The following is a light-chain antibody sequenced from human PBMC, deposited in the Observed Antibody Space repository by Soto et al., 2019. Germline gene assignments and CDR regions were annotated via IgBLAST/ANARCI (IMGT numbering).Light chain of an antibody. CDR3: QQYGDSPPT. Sequence: EIVITQSPATLSVSPGERATLSCRASQNVGNNLVWYQQKPGQAPRLLIYGASSRATGIPDRFSGSESGTDFTLTISRLEPDDFAMYHCQQYGDSPPTFGQGTKVDIK. J-gene: IGKJ1*01. CDR2: GAS. CDR1: QNVGNN. V-gene: IGKV3-20*01.